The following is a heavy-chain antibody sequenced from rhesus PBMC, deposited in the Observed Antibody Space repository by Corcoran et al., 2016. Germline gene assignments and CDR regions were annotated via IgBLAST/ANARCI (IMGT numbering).Heavy chain of an antibody. V-gene: IGHV4S10*01. CDR2: FYGSSTGT. J-gene: IGHJ4*01. CDR3: ARDPLVVDGFDY. CDR1: GGSISDSYR. Sequence: QVQLQESGPGVVKPSETLSLTCAVSGGSISDSYRWSWIRQPPEKGLEWIGYFYGSSTGTNSHPSLKSRVTISKDTSKNQFSLKLSSVTAADTAVYYCARDPLVVDGFDYWGQGVLVTVSS. D-gene: IGHD2-21*01.